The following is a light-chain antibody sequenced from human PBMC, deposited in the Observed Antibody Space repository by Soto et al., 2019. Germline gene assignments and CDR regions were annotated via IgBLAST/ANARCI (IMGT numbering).Light chain of an antibody. CDR3: SSYTSGNTPVI. V-gene: IGLV2-14*01. Sequence: QSALTQPASVSGSPGQSITISCTGTSSDVGGYNYVSWYQQHPGKAPKLMIYEVSNRPSGVSGRFSGSKSGNTASLTISGLQAGAEADYYCSSYTSGNTPVIFGGGTKVTVL. CDR2: EVS. J-gene: IGLJ2*01. CDR1: SSDVGGYNY.